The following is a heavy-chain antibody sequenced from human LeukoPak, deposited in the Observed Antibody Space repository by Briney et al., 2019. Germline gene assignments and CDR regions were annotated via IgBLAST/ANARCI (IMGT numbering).Heavy chain of an antibody. CDR1: GFTFTGYP. J-gene: IGHJ4*02. Sequence: ASVKVSCKASGFTFTGYPIHWVRQAPGQGLEWVGWISPYNGGANYAQKSQGRVTMTRDTSIRTAYMELSGLISDDTAVYYCARATGTFFDYWGQGTLVTVSS. V-gene: IGHV1-2*02. CDR3: ARATGTFFDY. D-gene: IGHD1/OR15-1a*01. CDR2: ISPYNGGA.